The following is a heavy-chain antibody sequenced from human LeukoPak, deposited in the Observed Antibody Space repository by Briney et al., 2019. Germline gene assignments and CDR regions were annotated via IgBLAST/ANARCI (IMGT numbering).Heavy chain of an antibody. Sequence: GASVKVSCKASGGTFSSYAISWVRQAPGQGLEWMGIIDPSGTSTTYAQKFQGRVTMTRDTSTSTVYMELSSLRSEDTAVYYCARDRYGDPPFDFWGQGTLVTVSS. J-gene: IGHJ4*02. CDR3: ARDRYGDPPFDF. D-gene: IGHD4-17*01. CDR2: IDPSGTST. V-gene: IGHV1-46*01. CDR1: GGTFSSYA.